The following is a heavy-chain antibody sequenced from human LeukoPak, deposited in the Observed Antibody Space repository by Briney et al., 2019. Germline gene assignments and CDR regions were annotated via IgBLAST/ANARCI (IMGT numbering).Heavy chain of an antibody. CDR1: GGSISSYY. CDR3: ARAPRYSYGLNYYFYMDV. D-gene: IGHD5-18*01. CDR2: IYYRGST. J-gene: IGHJ6*03. Sequence: SETLSLTCTVSGGSISSYYWSWIRQPPGKGLEWLGYIYYRGSTNYNPSLKSRVTISVDTSKNQFSLKLSSVTAADTAVYYCARAPRYSYGLNYYFYMDVWGTGTTVTVSS. V-gene: IGHV4-59*01.